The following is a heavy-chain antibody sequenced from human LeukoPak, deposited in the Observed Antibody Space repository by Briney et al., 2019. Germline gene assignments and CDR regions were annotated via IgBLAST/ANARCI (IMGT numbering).Heavy chain of an antibody. V-gene: IGHV3-73*01. Sequence: GGSLRLSCAVSGFTFSGSAMHWVRQASGKGLEWVGRIGSRADTYATTYAASVKGRFTISRDDSKNTAYLQTNNLKTEDTAVYYCLVEPTYYVDVWGKGTAVTVSS. J-gene: IGHJ6*03. CDR3: LVEPTYYVDV. CDR1: GFTFSGSA. CDR2: IGSRADTYAT.